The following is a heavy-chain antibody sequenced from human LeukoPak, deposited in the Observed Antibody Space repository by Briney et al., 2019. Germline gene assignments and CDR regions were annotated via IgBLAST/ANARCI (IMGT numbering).Heavy chain of an antibody. CDR1: GGSISSSSYY. CDR3: ARQRYYGSGSYSLNWFDP. D-gene: IGHD3-10*01. Sequence: SETLSLTCTVSGGSISSSSYYWGWIRQPPGKGLEWIGSIYYSETTYYNPSLKSRVTISVDTSKNQFSLRLSSVTAADTAVYYRARQRYYGSGSYSLNWFDPWGQGTLVTVSS. J-gene: IGHJ5*02. V-gene: IGHV4-39*01. CDR2: IYYSETT.